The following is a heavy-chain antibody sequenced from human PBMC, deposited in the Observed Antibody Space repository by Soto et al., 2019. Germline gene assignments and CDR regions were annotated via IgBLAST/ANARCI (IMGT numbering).Heavy chain of an antibody. CDR1: GYTFSNYG. CDR3: ARDRKWLAN. J-gene: IGHJ4*02. CDR2: ISGYNGNT. D-gene: IGHD3-22*01. V-gene: IGHV1-18*01. Sequence: GASVKVSCKASGYTFSNYGISWVRQGPGQGLEWMGWISGYNGNTHYEEKVQDRIKMTTDTSTSTAYMELRSLRSDDAAVYYCARDRKWLANWGQGTLVTVSS.